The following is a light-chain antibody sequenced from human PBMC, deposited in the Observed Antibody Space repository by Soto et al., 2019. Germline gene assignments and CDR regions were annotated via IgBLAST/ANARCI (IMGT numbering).Light chain of an antibody. CDR2: EVS. V-gene: IGLV2-8*01. CDR1: SSDVGGYNY. Sequence: QSALTQPPSASGSPGQSVTISCTGTSSDVGGYNYVSWYQQHPGKAPKLMIYEVSKRPSGVPDSFSGSKSGNTASLTVSGIQAEDEADYYCNSYEGSNYWVFGGGTKLTVL. CDR3: NSYEGSNYWV. J-gene: IGLJ3*02.